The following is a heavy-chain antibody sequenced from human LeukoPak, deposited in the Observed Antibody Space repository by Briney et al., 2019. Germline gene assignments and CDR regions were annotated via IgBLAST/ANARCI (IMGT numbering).Heavy chain of an antibody. Sequence: SETLSLTCTVSGGSISGYYWNWIRQPPGKGLEGIGYIYYSGSTTYNPSLKSRVTMSIDAAKNRFSLNLTSVTAADTAIYYCARHQPPYCYTAGRSELDPWGQGTLVTVSS. CDR1: GGSISGYY. V-gene: IGHV4-59*08. CDR3: ARHQPPYCYTAGRSELDP. D-gene: IGHD2-2*02. CDR2: IYYSGST. J-gene: IGHJ5*02.